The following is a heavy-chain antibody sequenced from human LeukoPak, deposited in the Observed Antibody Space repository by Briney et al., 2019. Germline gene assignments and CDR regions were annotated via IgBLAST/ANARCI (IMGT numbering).Heavy chain of an antibody. J-gene: IGHJ1*01. CDR3: ARGRGDFKTD. D-gene: IGHD3-16*01. V-gene: IGHV4-59*01. Sequence: SETLSLTCSVSGGSISSYYWTWIRQPPGKGLEWIGYRYYSGSTTYNPSLKSRVTISVDTSKSQFSLKLISVTAADTAIYYCARGRGDFKTDWGQGTLVTVSS. CDR1: GGSISSYY. CDR2: RYYSGST.